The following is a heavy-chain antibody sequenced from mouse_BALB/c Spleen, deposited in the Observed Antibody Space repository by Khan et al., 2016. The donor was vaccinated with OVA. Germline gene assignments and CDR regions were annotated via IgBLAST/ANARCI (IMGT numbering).Heavy chain of an antibody. J-gene: IGHJ1*01. V-gene: IGHV2-9-2*01. Sequence: VELVESGPGLVAPSQSLSITCTVSGFSLTNYDISWIRQPPGKGLEWLGVIWTGGGTNYNSAFMSRLSISKDNSKSQVFLKMNRLQTDDTAIYYCVRRGNYYGSFYWYFDVWGAGTTVTVSS. CDR3: VRRGNYYGSFYWYFDV. CDR1: GFSLTNYD. D-gene: IGHD1-1*01. CDR2: IWTGGGT.